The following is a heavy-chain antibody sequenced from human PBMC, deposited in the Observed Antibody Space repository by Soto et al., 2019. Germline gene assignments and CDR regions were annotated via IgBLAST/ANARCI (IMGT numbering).Heavy chain of an antibody. J-gene: IGHJ4*02. CDR2: ISTGSSYI. V-gene: IGHV3-21*01. CDR3: ARALEGSGWYGFDY. Sequence: GGSLRLSCAASGFTFSSYSMNWVRQAPGKGLEWVSSISTGSSYIYYADSVRGRFTISRDNAKNSLFLQMNSLRADDTAVYYCARALEGSGWYGFDYWGQGTLVTVSS. D-gene: IGHD6-19*01. CDR1: GFTFSSYS.